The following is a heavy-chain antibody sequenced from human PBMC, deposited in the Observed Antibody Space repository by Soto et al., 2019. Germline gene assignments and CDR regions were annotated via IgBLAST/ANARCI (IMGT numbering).Heavy chain of an antibody. CDR2: ISAYDGLT. D-gene: IGHD3-10*01. CDR1: GYIFTNYG. Sequence: QVQLVQSAAEVKKPGASVKVSCKTSGYIFTNYGISWVRQAPGQGLEWMGWISAYDGLTNHSQKFQGRVTMTTDTSTSTAYMELRSLSSDDAAVYYCARVYGSGTQSAFFFDYWGQGTLVTVSS. V-gene: IGHV1-18*01. CDR3: ARVYGSGTQSAFFFDY. J-gene: IGHJ4*02.